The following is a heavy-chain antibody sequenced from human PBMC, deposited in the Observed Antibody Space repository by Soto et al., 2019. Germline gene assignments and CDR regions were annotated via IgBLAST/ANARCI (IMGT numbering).Heavy chain of an antibody. CDR1: GFTFSSYA. Sequence: PGGSLRLSCAASGFTFSSYAMSWVRQAPGKGLEWVSAISGSGGSTYYADSVKGRFTISRDNSKNTLYLQMNSLRAEDTAVYYCAKRQLAPPYYYYGMDVWGQGTTVTISS. V-gene: IGHV3-23*01. CDR3: AKRQLAPPYYYYGMDV. D-gene: IGHD6-19*01. J-gene: IGHJ6*02. CDR2: ISGSGGST.